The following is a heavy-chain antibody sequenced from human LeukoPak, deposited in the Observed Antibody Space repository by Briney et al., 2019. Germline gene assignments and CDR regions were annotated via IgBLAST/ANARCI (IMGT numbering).Heavy chain of an antibody. J-gene: IGHJ4*02. V-gene: IGHV3-49*03. CDR1: GFTFGDYA. Sequence: GRCLRLSCTASGFTFGDYAMSWFRQAPGKGLEWVGFIRSKAYGGTTEYAASVKGRFTISRDDSKSIAYLQMNSLKTEDTAVYYCTREGLVGANGEPYDYWGQGTLVTVSS. CDR3: TREGLVGANGEPYDY. D-gene: IGHD1-26*01. CDR2: IRSKAYGGTT.